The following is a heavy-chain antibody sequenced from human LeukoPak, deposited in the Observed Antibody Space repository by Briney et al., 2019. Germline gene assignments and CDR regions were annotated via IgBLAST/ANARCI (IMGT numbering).Heavy chain of an antibody. J-gene: IGHJ4*01. V-gene: IGHV3-30*18. D-gene: IGHD5-18*01. CDR1: GFTFSSFG. Sequence: GGSLRLSCAASGFTFSSFGMHWVRQAPGKGLEWVGGISSDGSTKYYADSVKGRVTISRDNSKNTLFLQMNSLRAEDRGGYYCANGYPPMPALTLPFDYGGQEPWSPSPQ. CDR2: ISSDGSTK. CDR3: ANGYPPMPALTLPFDY.